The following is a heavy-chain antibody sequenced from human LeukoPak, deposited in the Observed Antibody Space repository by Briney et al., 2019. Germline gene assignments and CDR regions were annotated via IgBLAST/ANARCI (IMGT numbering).Heavy chain of an antibody. CDR2: IYYSGST. Sequence: SETLSLTCTVSGGSISSYYWSWIRQPPGKGLEWIGYIYYSGSTNYNPSLKSRVTISVDTSKNQFSLKLSPVTAADTAVYYCARGFGDYYYFDYWGQGTLVTVSS. CDR3: ARGFGDYYYFDY. V-gene: IGHV4-59*01. J-gene: IGHJ4*02. CDR1: GGSISSYY. D-gene: IGHD2-21*01.